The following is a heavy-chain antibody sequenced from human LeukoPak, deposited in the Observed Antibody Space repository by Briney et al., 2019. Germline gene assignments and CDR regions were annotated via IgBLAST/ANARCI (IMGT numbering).Heavy chain of an antibody. CDR3: ARDGYYYGSSGYYYPED. Sequence: SETLSLTCTVSGGSISSGSYYWSWIRQPAWKGLEWIGRIYTSGSTNYNPSLKSRVTISVDTSKNQFSLKLTSVTAADTAVYYCARDGYYYGSSGYYYPEDWGQGTLVTVSS. D-gene: IGHD3-22*01. V-gene: IGHV4-61*02. CDR1: GGSISSGSYY. J-gene: IGHJ4*02. CDR2: IYTSGST.